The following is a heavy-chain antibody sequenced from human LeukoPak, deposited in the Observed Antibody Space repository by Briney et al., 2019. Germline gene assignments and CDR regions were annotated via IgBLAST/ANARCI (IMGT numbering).Heavy chain of an antibody. CDR1: GFTFSSST. CDR3: VYGDDRGH. D-gene: IGHD4-17*01. CDR2: IGSSGSNT. Sequence: PGGSLRLSCAASGFTFSSSTMNWVRQAPGQGLEWVSSIGSSGSNTHYADSVKGRFTIPRDNAKNSVYLQMNSLRDEDTAVYYCVYGDDRGHWGQGTLVTVSS. V-gene: IGHV3-21*01. J-gene: IGHJ4*02.